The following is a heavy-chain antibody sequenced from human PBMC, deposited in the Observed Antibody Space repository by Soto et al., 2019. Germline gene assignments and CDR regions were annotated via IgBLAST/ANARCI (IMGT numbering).Heavy chain of an antibody. CDR2: IGNDPSSL. J-gene: IGHJ4*02. D-gene: IGHD2-21*01. CDR1: GFSFSRRS. CDR3: ARGRGYCGGTNCYLDY. Sequence: PGGSLRLSCEASGFSFSRRSMNWVRQAPGKGLEWVSSIGNDPSSLYYAGSVKGRFTISRDNAKNSLYLQMNSLRDDDTAVYYCARGRGYCGGTNCYLDYWGQGALVTVSS. V-gene: IGHV3-21*01.